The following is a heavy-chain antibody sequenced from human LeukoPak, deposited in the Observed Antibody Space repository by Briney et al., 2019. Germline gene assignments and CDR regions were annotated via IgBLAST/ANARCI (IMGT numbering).Heavy chain of an antibody. CDR1: GYTFNGYY. D-gene: IGHD1-26*01. J-gene: IGHJ6*03. CDR3: ARGSAYSGSYYYYYYMDV. Sequence: ASVKVSCKASGYTFNGYYMHWVRQAPGQGLEWMGWINPNSGGTNYAQKFQGRVTMTRDTSISTAYMELSRLRSDDTAVYSCARGSAYSGSYYYYYYMDVWGKGTTVTVSS. V-gene: IGHV1-2*02. CDR2: INPNSGGT.